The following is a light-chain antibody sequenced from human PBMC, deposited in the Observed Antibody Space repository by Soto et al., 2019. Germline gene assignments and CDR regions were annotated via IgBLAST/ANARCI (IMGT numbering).Light chain of an antibody. CDR3: HQYYSTPYT. CDR2: WAS. Sequence: DIVMTQSPDSLAVSLGERATINCKSSQSVLYSSNNKYYLSWYQQKPGQPTQLLIYWASTRESGVPDRFSGSGSGTDFTLTISSLQAEDVAVYYCHQYYSTPYTFGQGTKLEIK. V-gene: IGKV4-1*01. J-gene: IGKJ2*01. CDR1: QSVLYSSNNKYY.